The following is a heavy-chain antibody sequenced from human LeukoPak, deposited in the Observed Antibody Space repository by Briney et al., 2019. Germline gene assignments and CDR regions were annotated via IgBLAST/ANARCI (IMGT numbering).Heavy chain of an antibody. CDR2: ISKDGRTM. J-gene: IGHJ4*02. D-gene: IGHD5-12*01. Sequence: GGSLRLSCAATGFTFSDYYMSWIRQAPGKGLEWVSFISKDGRTMSYADSVKGRFTISRDNAKNSLYLQMNSLTADDTAVYFCARVRGSYSSDFWGQGTLFTVSS. CDR1: GFTFSDYY. V-gene: IGHV3-11*01. CDR3: ARVRGSYSSDF.